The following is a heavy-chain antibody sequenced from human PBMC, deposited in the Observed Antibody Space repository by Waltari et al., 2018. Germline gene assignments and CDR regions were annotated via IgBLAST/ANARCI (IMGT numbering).Heavy chain of an antibody. Sequence: EVQLVESGGGLVKPGGSLRLSCAASGLTFSDAWMSWVRQAPGKGLEGVGRVKSTTEGGITDYAAPVKGRFTISRDDSKNTLYVQMNSLKNEDTAVYYCSTDSIGVAVDYWGQGTLVTVSS. CDR2: VKSTTEGGIT. CDR1: GLTFSDAW. D-gene: IGHD6-19*01. V-gene: IGHV3-15*01. J-gene: IGHJ4*02. CDR3: STDSIGVAVDY.